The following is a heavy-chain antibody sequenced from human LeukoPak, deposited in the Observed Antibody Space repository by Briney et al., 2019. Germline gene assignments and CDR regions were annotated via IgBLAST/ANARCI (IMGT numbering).Heavy chain of an antibody. CDR1: GVSISSNQ. V-gene: IGHV4-59*13. CDR3: ARERGPEARGEV. CDR2: IYYSGNT. D-gene: IGHD3-10*01. Sequence: SETLYSTVNVPGVSISSNQWSLIRQPPGQGLEWIGYIYYSGNTNYNPSLKSRVTISVDTFTNQFSLKLRSVTAADAAVYYCARERGPEARGEVWGPGITVTVSS. J-gene: IGHJ6*01.